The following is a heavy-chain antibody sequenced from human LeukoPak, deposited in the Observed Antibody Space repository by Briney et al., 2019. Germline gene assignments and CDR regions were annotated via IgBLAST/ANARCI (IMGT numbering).Heavy chain of an antibody. CDR1: GYTFTSYG. J-gene: IGHJ5*02. CDR3: ARGLARKGGIAAVWVWFDP. V-gene: IGHV1-18*01. Sequence: ASVKVSCKASGYTFTSYGISWVRQAPGQGLEWIGWISAYNGNTNYAQTLQGRFSMTTDNATRPPYMEMRSLGADDTAVYYCARGLARKGGIAAVWVWFDPWGQGTLVSVSS. CDR2: ISAYNGNT. D-gene: IGHD6-13*01.